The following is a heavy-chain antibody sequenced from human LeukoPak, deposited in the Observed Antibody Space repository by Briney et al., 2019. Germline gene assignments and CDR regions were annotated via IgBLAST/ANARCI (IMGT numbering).Heavy chain of an antibody. J-gene: IGHJ6*02. Sequence: ASVKVSCKASGYTFTSYGISWVRQAPGQGLEWMGSISAYNGNTNYAQKLQGRVTMTTDTSTSTAYMELRSLRSDDTAVYYCARGRGYSSSWNYYYYGMDVWGQGTTVTVSS. CDR1: GYTFTSYG. CDR3: ARGRGYSSSWNYYYYGMDV. D-gene: IGHD6-13*01. V-gene: IGHV1-18*01. CDR2: ISAYNGNT.